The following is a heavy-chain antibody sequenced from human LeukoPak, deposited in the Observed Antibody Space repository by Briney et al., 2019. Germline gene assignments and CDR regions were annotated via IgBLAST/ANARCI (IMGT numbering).Heavy chain of an antibody. CDR1: GGSFSGYY. V-gene: IGHV4-34*01. CDR3: ARGSDTAMVTGFDY. J-gene: IGHJ4*02. Sequence: SETLSLTCAVYGGSFSGYYWSWIRQPPGKGLEWIGEINHSGSTNYNPSLKGRVTISVDTSKNQFSLKLSSVTAADTAVCYCARGSDTAMVTGFDYWGQGTLVTVSS. CDR2: INHSGST. D-gene: IGHD5-18*01.